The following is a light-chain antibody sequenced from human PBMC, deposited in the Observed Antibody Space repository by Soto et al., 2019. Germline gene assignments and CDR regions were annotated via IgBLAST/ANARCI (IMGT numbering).Light chain of an antibody. CDR2: QVT. J-gene: IGLJ1*01. V-gene: IGLV2-14*01. Sequence: QSVLTQPASVSGSLGQSITISCTGTTRDIAGYNYISWYQQLPGKAPKLMIYQVTIRPSGISNRFSGSKSGNTASLTISGLQAEDEPDYYCTSFSSSTSLYVFGTGTKLTVL. CDR3: TSFSSSTSLYV. CDR1: TRDIAGYNY.